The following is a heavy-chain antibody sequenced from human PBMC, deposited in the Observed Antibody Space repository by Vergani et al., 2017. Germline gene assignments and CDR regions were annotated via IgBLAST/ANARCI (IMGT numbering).Heavy chain of an antibody. CDR1: GFTFSSYA. D-gene: IGHD6-6*01. J-gene: IGHJ6*03. V-gene: IGHV3-30-3*01. CDR2: ISYDGSNK. CDR3: ARDNREGIAARDYYYYYMDV. Sequence: QVQLVESGGGVVQPGRSLRLSCAASGFTFSSYAMHWVRQAPGKGLEWVAVISYDGSNKYYADSVKGRFTISRDNSKNTLYLQMNSLRAEDTAVYYCARDNREGIAARDYYYYYMDVWGKGTTVTVSS.